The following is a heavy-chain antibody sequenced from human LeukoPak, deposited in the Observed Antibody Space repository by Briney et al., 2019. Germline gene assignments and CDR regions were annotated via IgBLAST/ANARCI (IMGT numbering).Heavy chain of an antibody. CDR1: GISINSYY. V-gene: IGHV4-4*08. CDR2: IYSNGNT. D-gene: IGHD2-15*01. J-gene: IGHJ4*02. Sequence: SETLSLTCSVSGISINSYYWSWVRQPPGKGREWIGYIYSNGNTNYNPSLKSRVTISVEMSKTQFSLKLPSVTAADTAVYYCARREGVVTHFDYWGQGTLVTVSS. CDR3: ARREGVVTHFDY.